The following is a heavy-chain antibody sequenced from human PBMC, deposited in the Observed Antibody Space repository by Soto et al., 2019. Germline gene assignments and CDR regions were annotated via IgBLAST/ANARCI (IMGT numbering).Heavy chain of an antibody. D-gene: IGHD4-17*01. V-gene: IGHV3-23*01. J-gene: IGHJ4*02. CDR3: AKDVGVNTVKTRLYYFDY. Sequence: EVQLLESGGGLVQPGGSLRLSCAASGFTFSSYAMSWVRQAPGKGLEWVSAISGSGGSTYYADSVKGGFTISRDNSKNPLYLQMNSLRAEDTAVYYCAKDVGVNTVKTRLYYFDYWGQGTLVTVSS. CDR2: ISGSGGST. CDR1: GFTFSSYA.